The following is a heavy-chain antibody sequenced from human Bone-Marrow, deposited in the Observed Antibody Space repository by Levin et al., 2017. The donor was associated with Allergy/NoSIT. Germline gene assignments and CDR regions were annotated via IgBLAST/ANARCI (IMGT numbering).Heavy chain of an antibody. CDR1: GGSVSSGGYY. D-gene: IGHD3-10*01. Sequence: SQTLSLTCTVSGGSVSSGGYYWGWIRQAPGKGLECIGYIYYTGSTSYNPSLESRVTISVDTAKKQLSLRLTSVTAADTAGYYCVRERITLVRGAMYSYYGLDVWGQGTTVTVSS. CDR2: IYYTGST. V-gene: IGHV4-30-4*01. CDR3: VRERITLVRGAMYSYYGLDV. J-gene: IGHJ6*02.